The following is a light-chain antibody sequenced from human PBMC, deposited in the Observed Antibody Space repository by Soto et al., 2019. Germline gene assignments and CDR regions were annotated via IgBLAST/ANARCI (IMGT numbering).Light chain of an antibody. CDR3: QQSFTTPLT. V-gene: IGKV1-39*01. Sequence: DIQLTQSPSFLSASVGDRVTITCRASQGISSYLAWYQQKPGKAPKLLIYAASTLQSGVPSRFSGRGSGTDLTLTISSLQPEDFATYFCQQSFTTPLTFGGGTKVDIK. CDR2: AAS. CDR1: QGISSY. J-gene: IGKJ4*01.